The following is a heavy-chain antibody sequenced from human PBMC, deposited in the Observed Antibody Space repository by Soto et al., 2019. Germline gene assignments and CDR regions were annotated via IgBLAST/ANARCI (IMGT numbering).Heavy chain of an antibody. CDR1: GFTFRAYW. CDR2: IDQDGSGK. CDR3: ARRREGTGRTLDY. J-gene: IGHJ4*02. V-gene: IGHV3-7*05. D-gene: IGHD1-1*01. Sequence: EVHLVESGGGLVQRGGSLRLSCAASGFTFRAYWMSWVRQAPGKGLEWVANIDQDGSGKYYVDSVRGRFTISRDNAHNSLYLQTNSLRDEDTAVYFCARRREGTGRTLDYWGQGTQVTVSS.